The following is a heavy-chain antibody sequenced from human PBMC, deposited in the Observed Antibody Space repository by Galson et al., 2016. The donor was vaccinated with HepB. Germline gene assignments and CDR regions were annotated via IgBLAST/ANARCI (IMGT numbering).Heavy chain of an antibody. CDR1: GFTFSLYS. CDR2: ISSSSTSI. J-gene: IGHJ6*02. Sequence: SLRLSCAASGFTFSLYSMNWVRQAPGKGLEWISYISSSSTSIHYADSVKGRFTISRDDAQNSLYLRMNSLRDEDTAVYYCARDRPYKVVGPTDFSYYYAMDVWGQGTKVTVSS. V-gene: IGHV3-48*02. CDR3: ARDRPYKVVGPTDFSYYYAMDV. D-gene: IGHD1-26*01.